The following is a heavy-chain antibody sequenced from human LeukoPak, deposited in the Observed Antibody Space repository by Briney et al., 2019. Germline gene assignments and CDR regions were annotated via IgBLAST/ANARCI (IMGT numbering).Heavy chain of an antibody. J-gene: IGHJ4*02. Sequence: SVKVSCKASGYTFTSYGISWVRQAPGQGLEWMGRIIPILGIANYAQKFQGRVTITADKSTSTAYMELSSLRSEDTAVYYCARDPNYYDSSGYYSGGFWGQGTLVTVSS. D-gene: IGHD3-22*01. CDR3: ARDPNYYDSSGYYSGGF. CDR2: IIPILGIA. CDR1: GYTFTSYG. V-gene: IGHV1-69*04.